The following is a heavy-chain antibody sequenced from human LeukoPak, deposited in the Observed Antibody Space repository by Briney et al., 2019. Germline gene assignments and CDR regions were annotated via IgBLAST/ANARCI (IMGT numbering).Heavy chain of an antibody. CDR2: IYYSGST. J-gene: IGHJ4*02. CDR3: ARGGDSSGYYYPVFDY. Sequence: SETLSLTCTVSGGSISGYYWSWIRQPPGKGLEWIGYIYYSGSTNYNPSLKSRVTISVDTSKNQFSLKLSSVTAADTAVYYCARGGDSSGYYYPVFDYWGQGTLVTASS. D-gene: IGHD3-22*01. CDR1: GGSISGYY. V-gene: IGHV4-59*01.